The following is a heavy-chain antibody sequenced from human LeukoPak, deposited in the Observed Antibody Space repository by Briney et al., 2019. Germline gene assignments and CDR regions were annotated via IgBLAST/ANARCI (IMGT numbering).Heavy chain of an antibody. J-gene: IGHJ6*03. CDR3: ARDTYTSVTAMDV. V-gene: IGHV1-18*01. D-gene: IGHD4-17*01. Sequence: ASVKVSCKASGYTFIDYGITWVRQAPGQGLEWMGWISAYNGNTNYAQKLQGRVTMTTDTSTSTAYMDLRSLRSDDTAVYYCARDTYTSVTAMDVWGKGTTVTVSS. CDR2: ISAYNGNT. CDR1: GYTFIDYG.